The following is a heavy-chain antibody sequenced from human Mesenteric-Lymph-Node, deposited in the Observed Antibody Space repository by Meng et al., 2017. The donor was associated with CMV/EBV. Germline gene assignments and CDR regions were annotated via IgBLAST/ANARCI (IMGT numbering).Heavy chain of an antibody. CDR3: ARAPYCSSTSCRKHYYYYYGMDV. D-gene: IGHD2-2*01. CDR2: MNPNSGNT. Sequence: ASVKVSCKASGYTFTSYDINWVRQATGQGLEWMGWMNPNSGNTGYAQKFQGRVTMTRNTSISTAYMELSSLRSEDTAVYYCARAPYCSSTSCRKHYYYYYGMDVWGQGTTVTVSS. J-gene: IGHJ6*02. V-gene: IGHV1-8*01. CDR1: GYTFTSYD.